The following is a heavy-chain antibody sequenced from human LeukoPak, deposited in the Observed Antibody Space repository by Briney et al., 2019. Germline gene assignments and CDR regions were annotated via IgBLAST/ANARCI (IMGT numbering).Heavy chain of an antibody. V-gene: IGHV3-21*01. CDR3: ARKTKGSGYKN. CDR2: ISSSSSYI. D-gene: IGHD5-12*01. J-gene: IGHJ4*02. CDR1: GFIFGDYA. Sequence: PGGSPRLSCTTSGFIFGDYAMSWVRQAPGKGLEWVSSISSSSSYIYYADSVKGRFTISRDNAKNSLYLQMNSLRAEDTAVYYCARKTKGSGYKNWGQGTLVTVSS.